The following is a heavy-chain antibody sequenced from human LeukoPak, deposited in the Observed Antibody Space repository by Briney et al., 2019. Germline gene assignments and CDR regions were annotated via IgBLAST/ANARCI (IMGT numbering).Heavy chain of an antibody. D-gene: IGHD5-12*01. V-gene: IGHV1-18*01. CDR3: ARDLGPTRAGAFDI. CDR1: GYTFTSYG. CDR2: ISSYNGNT. J-gene: IGHJ3*02. Sequence: ASVKVSCKASGYTFTSYGINWVRQAPGQGLEWMGWISSYNGNTNYVQKLQGRVTMTTDTPTSTAYMELRSLRSDDTAVYYCARDLGPTRAGAFDIRGQGTMVTVSS.